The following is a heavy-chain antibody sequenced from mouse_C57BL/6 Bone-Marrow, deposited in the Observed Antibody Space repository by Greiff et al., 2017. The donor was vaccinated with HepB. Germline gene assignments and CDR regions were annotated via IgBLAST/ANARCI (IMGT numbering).Heavy chain of an antibody. J-gene: IGHJ1*03. CDR1: GYTFTSYW. Sequence: QVQLQQSGAELVKPGASVKMSCKASGYTFTSYWITWVKQRPGQGLEWIGDIYPGSGSTNYNEKFKSKATLTVDTSSSTAYMQLSSLTSEDSAVYYCARETHYYGSSYGYFDVWGTGTTVTVSS. CDR3: ARETHYYGSSYGYFDV. D-gene: IGHD1-1*01. CDR2: IYPGSGST. V-gene: IGHV1-55*01.